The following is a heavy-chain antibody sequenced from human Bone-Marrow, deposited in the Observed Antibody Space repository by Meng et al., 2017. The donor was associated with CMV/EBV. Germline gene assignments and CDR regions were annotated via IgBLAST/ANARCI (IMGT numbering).Heavy chain of an antibody. CDR2: IIPIFGTA. D-gene: IGHD5-24*01. V-gene: IGHV1-69*05. CDR3: ARARTDGYYYYGMDV. J-gene: IGHJ6*02. CDR1: GYTFSTYG. Sequence: SVKVSCKASGYTFSTYGITWMRQAPGQGLEWMGGIIPIFGTANYAQKFQGRVTITTDESTSTAYMELSSLRSEDTAVYYCARARTDGYYYYGMDVWGQGTTVTVSS.